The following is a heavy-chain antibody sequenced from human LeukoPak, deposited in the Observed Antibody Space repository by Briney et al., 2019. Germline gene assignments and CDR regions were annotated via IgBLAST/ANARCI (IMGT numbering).Heavy chain of an antibody. Sequence: GGSLRLSCAASGFTFSTYWMHWVRQAPGKGLEWVAVISYDGSNKYYADSVKGRFTISRDNSKNTLYLQMNSLRAEDTAVYYCASAVTTLPHDYWGQGTLVTVSS. D-gene: IGHD4-17*01. CDR3: ASAVTTLPHDY. CDR2: ISYDGSNK. J-gene: IGHJ4*02. CDR1: GFTFSTYW. V-gene: IGHV3-30-3*01.